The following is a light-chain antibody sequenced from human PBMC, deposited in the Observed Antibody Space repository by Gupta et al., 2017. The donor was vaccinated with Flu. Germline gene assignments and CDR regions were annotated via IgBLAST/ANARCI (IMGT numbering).Light chain of an antibody. CDR1: WSVSSNY. Sequence: EIVLTQSPGTLSLSPGERATLSCRASWSVSSNYLAWYQHKPGQAPRLLTYLASSRATAIPDMCSGSGSGTDFPLTISILEPEDFAVYYCQQYGSSRTFGQGTKVEIK. CDR2: LAS. J-gene: IGKJ1*01. V-gene: IGKV3-20*01. CDR3: QQYGSSRT.